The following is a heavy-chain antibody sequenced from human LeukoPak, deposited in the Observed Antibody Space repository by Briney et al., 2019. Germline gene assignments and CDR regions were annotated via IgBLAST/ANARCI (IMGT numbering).Heavy chain of an antibody. V-gene: IGHV1-2*02. CDR2: INPNSGGT. D-gene: IGHD2-8*01. CDR3: ARGVSGSNWFDP. J-gene: IGHJ5*02. Sequence: ASVKVSCKASGYTFTGYYMHWVRQAPGEGLEWMGWINPNSGGTKYAQKFQGRVTMTRDTSISTAYMELSRLRSDDTAVYYCARGVSGSNWFDPWGQGTLVTVSS. CDR1: GYTFTGYY.